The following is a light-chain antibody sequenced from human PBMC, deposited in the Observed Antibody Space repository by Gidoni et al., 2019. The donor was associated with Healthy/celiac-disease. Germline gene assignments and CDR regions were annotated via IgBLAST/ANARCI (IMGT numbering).Light chain of an antibody. V-gene: IGKV3-11*01. J-gene: IGKJ1*01. CDR2: DAS. CDR1: QSVSSY. CDR3: QQRSNWPPWT. Sequence: EIVLTQSPATLSLSPGERATLSCRASQSVSSYLAWYQQKPGQAHRLLIYDASNRATGSPARFSGSGSGTDFTLTISSLEPEDFAVYYCQQRSNWPPWTFXQXTKVEIK.